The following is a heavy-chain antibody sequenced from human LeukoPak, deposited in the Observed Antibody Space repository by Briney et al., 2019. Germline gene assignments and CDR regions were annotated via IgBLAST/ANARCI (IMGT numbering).Heavy chain of an antibody. CDR1: GYTFTSYD. CDR2: MNPNSGNT. D-gene: IGHD6-13*01. V-gene: IGHV1-8*01. J-gene: IGHJ5*02. CDR3: ARVTTYSSSWYERINWFDP. Sequence: ASVKVSCKASGYTFTSYDINWVRQATGQGLECMGWMNPNSGNTGYAQKFQGRVTMTRNTSISTAYMELSSLRSEDTAVYYCARVTTYSSSWYERINWFDPWGQGTLVTVSS.